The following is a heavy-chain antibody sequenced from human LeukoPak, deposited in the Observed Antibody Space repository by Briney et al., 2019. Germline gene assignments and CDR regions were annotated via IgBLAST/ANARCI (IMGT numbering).Heavy chain of an antibody. CDR1: GFTFSQSW. D-gene: IGHD4-11*01. Sequence: GGYLRLSCAASGFTFSQSWMWWVRQSPGQGLEWVAKIKEDGSQKYYVDSVEGRFTISRDNAKNSLYLQMNTLRAEETAVYYCAGDRAYSGFDIWGQGTMVTVSS. CDR2: IKEDGSQK. J-gene: IGHJ3*02. CDR3: AGDRAYSGFDI. V-gene: IGHV3-7*01.